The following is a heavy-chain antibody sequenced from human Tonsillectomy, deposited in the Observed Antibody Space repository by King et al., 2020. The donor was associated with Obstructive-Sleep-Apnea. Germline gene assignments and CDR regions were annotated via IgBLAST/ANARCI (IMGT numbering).Heavy chain of an antibody. Sequence: VQLQESGPGLVKPSENLSLTCTVSGGSISSYYWSWIRQPPGKGLEWIGYIYYSGSTNYNPSLKSRVTISVDTSKNQFSLKLSSVTAADTAVYYCARLYYDSSGYYFDYWGQGTLVTVSS. CDR3: ARLYYDSSGYYFDY. CDR2: IYYSGST. J-gene: IGHJ4*02. CDR1: GGSISSYY. V-gene: IGHV4-59*08. D-gene: IGHD3-22*01.